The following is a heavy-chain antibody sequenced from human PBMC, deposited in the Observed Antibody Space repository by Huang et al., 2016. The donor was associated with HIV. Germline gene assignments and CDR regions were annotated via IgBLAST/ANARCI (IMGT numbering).Heavy chain of an antibody. CDR3: ARDLRDSSTGYSYGHGGVAY. CDR1: GYTFTSYG. D-gene: IGHD5-18*01. CDR2: ITAYNATP. J-gene: IGHJ4*02. Sequence: QVQLVQSGAEVKKPGASVKVSCKASGYTFTSYGISLVRQATGQGLGLMGCITAYNATPNYAQKLPAIVTMTTDTSTSTAFMELRSLGSDDTAVYYCARDLRDSSTGYSYGHGGVAYWGQVTLVTVSS. V-gene: IGHV1-18*01.